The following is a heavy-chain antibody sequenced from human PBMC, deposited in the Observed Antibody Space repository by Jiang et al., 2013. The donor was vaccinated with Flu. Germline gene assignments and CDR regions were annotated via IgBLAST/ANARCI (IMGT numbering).Heavy chain of an antibody. CDR1: GGSISSSSYS. CDR3: ARLGGYCSGGRCHGYYTMDV. D-gene: IGHD2-15*01. Sequence: GPGLVKPSETLSLTCAVSGGSISSSSYSWAWIRQPPGKGLEWIATIYYGDTYYTPSLKSRVTISVDTSKNLFSLTLSSVTAADTAVYYCARLGGYCSGGRCHGYYTMDVWGPRGPRSPSPQ. J-gene: IGHJ6*01. V-gene: IGHV4-39*01. CDR2: IYYGDT.